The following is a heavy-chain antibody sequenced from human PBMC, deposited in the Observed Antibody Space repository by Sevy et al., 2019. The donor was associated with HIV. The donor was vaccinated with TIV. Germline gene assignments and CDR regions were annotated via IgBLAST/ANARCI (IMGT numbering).Heavy chain of an antibody. CDR2: ISAYNGNT. J-gene: IGHJ6*02. D-gene: IGHD2-21*02. V-gene: IGHV1-18*01. CDR1: GYTFTSYG. CDR3: ARGGPYCGGDCYPLTPYYYYYGMDV. Sequence: ASVKVSCKASGYTFTSYGINWVRQAPGQGLEWMGWISAYNGNTNYAQKLQGRVTMTTDTSTSTAYMELRSLRSDDTAVYYCARGGPYCGGDCYPLTPYYYYYGMDVWGQGTTVTVSS.